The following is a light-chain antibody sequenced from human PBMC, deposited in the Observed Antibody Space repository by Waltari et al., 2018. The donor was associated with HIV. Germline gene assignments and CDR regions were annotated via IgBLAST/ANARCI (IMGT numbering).Light chain of an antibody. V-gene: IGLV2-14*03. CDR1: SRDIGGYDY. Sequence: QSALTQPASVSGSLGQSLTFSCTGTSRDIGGYDYFSWYQQPPGKAPKIIIFDVTNRPSGVSDRFSGSKSGNTASLTISGLQAEDEADYYCTSFTSSSAWLFGGGTKLTVL. CDR3: TSFTSSSAWL. J-gene: IGLJ3*02. CDR2: DVT.